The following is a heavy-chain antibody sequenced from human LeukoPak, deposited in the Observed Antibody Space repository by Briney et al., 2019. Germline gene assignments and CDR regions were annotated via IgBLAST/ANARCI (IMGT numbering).Heavy chain of an antibody. CDR3: ARIGPYWYFDL. CDR2: IYYSGNT. V-gene: IGHV4-59*11. Sequence: PSETLSLTCTVSGGSISSHYYSWIRQPPGKGLEWIGYIYYSGNTNYNPSLKRRVTITMDSSGDQFSLKLDSVTDADTAVYYCARIGPYWYFDLWGRGTLITVSS. CDR1: GGSISSHY. D-gene: IGHD3-10*01. J-gene: IGHJ2*01.